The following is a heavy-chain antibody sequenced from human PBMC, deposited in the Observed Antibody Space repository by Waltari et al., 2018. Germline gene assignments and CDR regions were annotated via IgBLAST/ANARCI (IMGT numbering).Heavy chain of an antibody. Sequence: EVQLVESGGGLVQPGGSLRLSCAGAGFTFSGNWMAWVRQAPGKGLEWVSAISGSGGSTYYADSVKGRFTISRDNSKNTLYLQMNSLRAEDTAVYYCAKDFGAASYWGQGTLVTVSS. D-gene: IGHD3-3*01. J-gene: IGHJ4*02. CDR3: AKDFGAASY. V-gene: IGHV3-23*04. CDR2: ISGSGGST. CDR1: GFTFSGNW.